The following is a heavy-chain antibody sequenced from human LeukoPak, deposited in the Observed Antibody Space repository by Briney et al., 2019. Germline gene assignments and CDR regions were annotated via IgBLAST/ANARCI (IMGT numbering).Heavy chain of an antibody. J-gene: IGHJ4*02. CDR3: ARDLSYCGGDCFRGGFDY. CDR2: IIPIFGTA. D-gene: IGHD2-21*02. CDR1: GGTFSSYA. V-gene: IGHV1-69*05. Sequence: SSVKVSCKASGGTFSSYAISWVRQAPGQGLEWMGRIIPIFGTANYAQKFQGRVTITTDESTSTAYMELSSLRSEDTAVYYCARDLSYCGGDCFRGGFDYWGQGTLVTVSS.